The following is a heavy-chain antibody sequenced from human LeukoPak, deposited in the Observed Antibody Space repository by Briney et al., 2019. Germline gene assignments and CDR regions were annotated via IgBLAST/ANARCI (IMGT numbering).Heavy chain of an antibody. CDR3: ARDSGTTGEVKFDP. J-gene: IGHJ5*02. D-gene: IGHD1-7*01. Sequence: SETLSLTCTVSGASTSSYYWSWIRQPAGKGLEWIGRIYVSGSTTYNPSLESRVTMSLDTSKNQISLKVSSVTAADTAVYYCARDSGTTGEVKFDPWGQGTLVTVSS. CDR2: IYVSGST. V-gene: IGHV4-4*07. CDR1: GASTSSYY.